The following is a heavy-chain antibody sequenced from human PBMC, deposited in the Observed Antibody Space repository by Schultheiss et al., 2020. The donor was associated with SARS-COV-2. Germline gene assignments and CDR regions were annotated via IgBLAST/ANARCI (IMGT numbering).Heavy chain of an antibody. Sequence: GESLKISCVVSGFTFSDQYMDWVRQAPGKGLEWVANIKQDGSEKYYVDSVKGRFTISRDNAKNSLYLQMNSLRAEDTAVYYCARDTKITIFYSAPHYGMDVWGQGTTVTVSS. D-gene: IGHD3-9*01. J-gene: IGHJ6*02. CDR3: ARDTKITIFYSAPHYGMDV. CDR2: IKQDGSEK. V-gene: IGHV3-7*01. CDR1: GFTFSDQY.